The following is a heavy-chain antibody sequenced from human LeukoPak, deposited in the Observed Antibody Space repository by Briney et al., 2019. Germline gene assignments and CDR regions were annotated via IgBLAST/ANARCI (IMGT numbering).Heavy chain of an antibody. V-gene: IGHV3-23*01. D-gene: IGHD3-3*01. CDR3: AKDFWSGYYSGYFDY. Sequence: GGSLRLSCAASGFTFSSYSMSWVRQAPGKGLEWVSAISGSGGSTYYADSVKGRFTISRDKSKNTLYLQMNSLRAEDTALYYCAKDFWSGYYSGYFDYWGQGTLVTVSS. J-gene: IGHJ4*02. CDR1: GFTFSSYS. CDR2: ISGSGGST.